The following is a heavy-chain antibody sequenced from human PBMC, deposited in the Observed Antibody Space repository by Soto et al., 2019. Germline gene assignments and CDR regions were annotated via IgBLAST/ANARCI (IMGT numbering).Heavy chain of an antibody. CDR3: ARCSSTSCYIMASFDY. Sequence: EVHLVESGGGVVRPGGSLRLPCAASGFTFDDYAMSWVRQAPGKGLEWVAGINWNGRSTTYADSLKGRFTISRDNAKNSLHLQINSLRAEDTALYFCARCSSTSCYIMASFDYWGQGTLVTVSS. D-gene: IGHD2-2*02. V-gene: IGHV3-20*04. CDR2: INWNGRST. J-gene: IGHJ4*02. CDR1: GFTFDDYA.